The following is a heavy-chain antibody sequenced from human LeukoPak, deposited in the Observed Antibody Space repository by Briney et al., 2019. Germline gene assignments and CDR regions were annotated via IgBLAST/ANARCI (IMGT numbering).Heavy chain of an antibody. CDR3: AKGLTWDSTSCPD. J-gene: IGHJ4*02. CDR1: GFTFSSYA. V-gene: IGHV3-23*01. D-gene: IGHD2-2*01. Sequence: PGGSLRLSCAASGFTFSSYAMSWVRQAPGKGLEWVSAIVGSGGNMYYADSVKGRFTISRDNFKSTLYLQRNSLRAEDTAVYYCAKGLTWDSTSCPDWGQGTLVTVSS. CDR2: IVGSGGNM.